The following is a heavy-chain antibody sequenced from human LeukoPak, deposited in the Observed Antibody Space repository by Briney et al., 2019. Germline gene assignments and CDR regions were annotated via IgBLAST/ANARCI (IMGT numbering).Heavy chain of an antibody. CDR2: IYTSGYT. D-gene: IGHD3-10*01. J-gene: IGHJ4*02. Sequence: GSLRLSCAASGFTVSSNYMSWVRQAPGKGLEWVSLIYTSGYTYYADSVKGRFTISRDDSKNTLYPQMNSLRAEDTAVYYCARDRAMYYFDYWGQGSLVTVSS. V-gene: IGHV3-53*01. CDR1: GFTVSSNY. CDR3: ARDRAMYYFDY.